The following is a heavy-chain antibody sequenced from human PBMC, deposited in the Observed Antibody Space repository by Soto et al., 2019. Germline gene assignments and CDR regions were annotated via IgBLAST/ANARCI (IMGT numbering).Heavy chain of an antibody. D-gene: IGHD3-22*01. CDR1: GFKYTDFA. CDR2: ISYDGSDK. J-gene: IGHJ6*02. CDR3: ARRSWDSYYAIDI. V-gene: IGHV3-30*09. Sequence: VQLVESGGGEVQPGRSLRLSCAASGFKYTDFALHWVRQASGKGLEWVAIISYDGSDKYYADSVKGRFVISRDNPKNTLYLEMNSLRPEDKAVYFCARRSWDSYYAIDIWGQGTAVTVFS.